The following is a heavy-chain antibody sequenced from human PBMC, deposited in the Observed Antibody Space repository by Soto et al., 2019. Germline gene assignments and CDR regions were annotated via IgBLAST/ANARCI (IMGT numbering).Heavy chain of an antibody. V-gene: IGHV3-23*01. CDR3: AKGDITIFGVVPTPIDY. J-gene: IGHJ4*02. D-gene: IGHD3-3*01. CDR2: ISGSGGST. CDR1: GFTFSSYA. Sequence: PGGSLRLSCAASGFTFSSYAMSWVRQAPGKGLEWVSAISGSGGSTYYADSVKGRFTISRDNSKNTLYLQMNSLRAEDTAVYYCAKGDITIFGVVPTPIDYWGQGTLVTVSS.